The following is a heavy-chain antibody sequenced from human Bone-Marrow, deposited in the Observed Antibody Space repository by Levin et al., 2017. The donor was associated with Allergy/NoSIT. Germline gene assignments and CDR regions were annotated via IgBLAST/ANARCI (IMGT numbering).Heavy chain of an antibody. J-gene: IGHJ6*02. Sequence: SGGSLRLSCAASGFTFSSYAMHWVRQAPGKGLEWVAVISYDGSNKYYADSVKGRFTISRDNSKNTLYLQMNSLRAEDTAVYYCARGGRGANYYGMDVWGQGTTVTVSS. D-gene: IGHD3-10*01. V-gene: IGHV3-30-3*01. CDR2: ISYDGSNK. CDR3: ARGGRGANYYGMDV. CDR1: GFTFSSYA.